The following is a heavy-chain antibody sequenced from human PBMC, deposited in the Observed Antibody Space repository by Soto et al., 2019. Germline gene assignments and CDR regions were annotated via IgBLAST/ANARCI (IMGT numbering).Heavy chain of an antibody. CDR2: IYTSGST. J-gene: IGHJ4*02. D-gene: IGHD6-13*01. CDR3: ARGLNLYSSSWYYFDY. V-gene: IGHV4-4*07. Sequence: QVQLQESGPGLVKPSETLSLTCTVSGGSISSYYWSWIRQPAGKGLEWIGRIYTSGSTNYNPSLKSRVTMSVDTSKNQSSLKLSSVTAADTAVYYCARGLNLYSSSWYYFDYWGQGTLVTVSS. CDR1: GGSISSYY.